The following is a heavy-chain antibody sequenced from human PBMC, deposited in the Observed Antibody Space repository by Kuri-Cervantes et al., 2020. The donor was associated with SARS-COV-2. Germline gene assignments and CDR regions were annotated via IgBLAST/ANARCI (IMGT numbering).Heavy chain of an antibody. D-gene: IGHD2-2*01. V-gene: IGHV4-59*12. CDR3: ARRAYCSSTSCSYNWFDP. CDR2: IYYSGST. J-gene: IGHJ5*02. CDR1: GGSISSYY. Sequence: SETLSLICTVSGGSISSYYWSWIRQPPGKGLEWIGYIYYSGSTNYNPSLKSRVTISVDTSKNQFSLKLSSVTAADTAVYYCARRAYCSSTSCSYNWFDPWGQGTLVTVSS.